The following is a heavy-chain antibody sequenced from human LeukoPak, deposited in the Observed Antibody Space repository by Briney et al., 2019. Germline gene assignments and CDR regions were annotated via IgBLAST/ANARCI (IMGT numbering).Heavy chain of an antibody. CDR1: GYTFTGYY. J-gene: IGHJ6*02. CDR2: INPNSGGT. Sequence: ASVKVSCKASGYTFTGYYIHWVRQAPGQGLEWMGWINPNSGGTNYAQKFQGRVTMTRGTSISTAYMELTRLRSDDTAVYYCARDRRPLLWFGELSNVSLYTPMDVWGQGTTVTVSS. V-gene: IGHV1-2*02. CDR3: ARDRRPLLWFGELSNVSLYTPMDV. D-gene: IGHD3-10*01.